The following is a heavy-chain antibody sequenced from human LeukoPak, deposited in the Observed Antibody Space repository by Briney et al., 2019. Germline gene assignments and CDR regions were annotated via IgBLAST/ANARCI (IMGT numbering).Heavy chain of an antibody. J-gene: IGHJ4*02. Sequence: GGSLRLSCAASGFTFSSYEMNWVRQAPGKGLEWVSYISSSGSTIYYADSVKGRFTISRDNAKNSLYLQMNSLRAEDTALYYCARDSEAVAGPYYFDYWGQGTLVTVSS. D-gene: IGHD6-19*01. V-gene: IGHV3-48*03. CDR3: ARDSEAVAGPYYFDY. CDR1: GFTFSSYE. CDR2: ISSSGSTI.